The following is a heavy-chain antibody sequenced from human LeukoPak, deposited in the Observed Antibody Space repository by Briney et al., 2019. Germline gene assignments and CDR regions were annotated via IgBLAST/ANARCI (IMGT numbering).Heavy chain of an antibody. Sequence: ASVKVSCKVSGYSLTALSMHWVRQAPGKGLEWMGGCDPEVGKTMYAEKLDGRLTVTDDTSTDTAYMQLSSLRLEDTAVYYCATDMVGYCGDVTCYSEAYWGQGTLVTVSS. CDR1: GYSLTALS. D-gene: IGHD2-21*01. V-gene: IGHV1-24*01. CDR2: CDPEVGKT. J-gene: IGHJ4*02. CDR3: ATDMVGYCGDVTCYSEAY.